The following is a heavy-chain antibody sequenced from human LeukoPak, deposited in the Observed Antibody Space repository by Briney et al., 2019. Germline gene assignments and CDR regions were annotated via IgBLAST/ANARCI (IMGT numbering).Heavy chain of an antibody. V-gene: IGHV3-21*01. CDR3: ARDPQQLEYWYFDL. J-gene: IGHJ2*01. CDR1: GFTFSSYS. Sequence: GGSLRLSCAASGFTFSSYSLNWVRQAPGKGLEWVSSISSSSSYIYYADSVKGRFTISRDNAKNSLYLQMNSLRAEDTAVYYCARDPQQLEYWYFDLWGRGILVTVSS. D-gene: IGHD6-13*01. CDR2: ISSSSSYI.